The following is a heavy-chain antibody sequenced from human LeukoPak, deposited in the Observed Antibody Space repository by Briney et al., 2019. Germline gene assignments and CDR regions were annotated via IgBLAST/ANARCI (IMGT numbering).Heavy chain of an antibody. CDR3: ARDEKYCSSTSCYNYYYYGMDV. CDR1: GFTFSSYW. D-gene: IGHD2-2*02. Sequence: PGGSLRLSCAASGFTFSSYWMSWVRQAPGKGLEWVAHIKQDGSEKYYVDSVKGRFTISRDNAKNSLYLQMNSLRAEDTAVYYCARDEKYCSSTSCYNYYYYGMDVWGQGTTVTVSS. J-gene: IGHJ6*02. V-gene: IGHV3-7*01. CDR2: IKQDGSEK.